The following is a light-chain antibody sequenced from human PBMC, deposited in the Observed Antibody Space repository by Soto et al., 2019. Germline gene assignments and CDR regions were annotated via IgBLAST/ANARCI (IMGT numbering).Light chain of an antibody. J-gene: IGKJ2*01. CDR2: WAS. Sequence: DIVMTQSPDSLAVSLGERATINCKSSQTLLYSFTNKNHLAWYQQKPGQPPKLLIYWASTRESGVPDRFSGSGSGTDFTLTISSPQAEDVAVSYCQQYYGTPLTFGQGTKLEIK. CDR3: QQYYGTPLT. CDR1: QTLLYSFTNKNH. V-gene: IGKV4-1*01.